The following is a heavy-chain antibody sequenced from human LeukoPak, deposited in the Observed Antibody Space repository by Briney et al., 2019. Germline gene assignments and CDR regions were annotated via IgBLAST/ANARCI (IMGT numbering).Heavy chain of an antibody. J-gene: IGHJ4*02. D-gene: IGHD5-18*01. Sequence: ASVKVSCKASGYTFTSYYMHWVRQAPGQGLEWMGIINPSGGSTSYAQKFRGRVTMTRDTSTSTVYMELSSLRSEDTAVYYCARDRYSYGYFDYWGQGTLVTVSS. V-gene: IGHV1-46*01. CDR3: ARDRYSYGYFDY. CDR2: INPSGGST. CDR1: GYTFTSYY.